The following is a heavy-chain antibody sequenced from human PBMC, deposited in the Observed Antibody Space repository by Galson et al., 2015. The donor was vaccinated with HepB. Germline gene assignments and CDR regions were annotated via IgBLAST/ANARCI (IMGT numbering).Heavy chain of an antibody. CDR1: GFAFSTYS. V-gene: IGHV3-21*01. Sequence: SLRLSCAASGFAFSTYSMNWVRQAPGKGLEWVSSISSSSSHIYYAESVKGRFTISRDNAKNSLYLQVNSLRAEDTAVYYCARADSDISGYSVIYAFDMWGQGTMVTVSS. CDR2: ISSSSSHI. J-gene: IGHJ3*02. CDR3: ARADSDISGYSVIYAFDM. D-gene: IGHD3-22*01.